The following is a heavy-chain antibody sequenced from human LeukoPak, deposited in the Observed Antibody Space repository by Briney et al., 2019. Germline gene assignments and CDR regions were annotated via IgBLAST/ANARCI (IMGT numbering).Heavy chain of an antibody. CDR1: GFTFSSYG. V-gene: IGHV3-33*01. D-gene: IGHD6-6*01. CDR2: IWYDGSNK. J-gene: IGHJ3*02. CDR3: ARDSLASSSSGAFDI. Sequence: GGSLRLSRAASGFTFSSYGMHWVRQAPGKGLVWVAVIWYDGSNKYYADSVKGRFTISRDNSKNTLYLQMNSLRAEDTAVYYCARDSLASSSSGAFDIWGQGTMVTVSS.